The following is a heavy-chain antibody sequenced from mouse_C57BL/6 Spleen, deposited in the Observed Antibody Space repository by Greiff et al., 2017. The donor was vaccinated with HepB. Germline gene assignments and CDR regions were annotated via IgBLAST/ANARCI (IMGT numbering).Heavy chain of an antibody. Sequence: QVQLQQSGAELARPGASVKLSCKASGYTFTSYGISWVKQRTGQGLEWIGEIYPRSGNTYYNEKFKGKATLTADKSSSTAYMELRSLTSEDSAVYFCARVFYYGNYLDYWGQGTTLTVSS. CDR1: GYTFTSYG. D-gene: IGHD2-1*01. CDR2: IYPRSGNT. J-gene: IGHJ2*01. V-gene: IGHV1-81*01. CDR3: ARVFYYGNYLDY.